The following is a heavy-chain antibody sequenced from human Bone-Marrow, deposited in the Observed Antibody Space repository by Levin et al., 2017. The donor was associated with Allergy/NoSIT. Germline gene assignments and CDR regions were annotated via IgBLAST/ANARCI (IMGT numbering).Heavy chain of an antibody. V-gene: IGHV3-30-3*01. CDR3: ARVLRYFDFWTGPENDYYYGLDV. D-gene: IGHD3-9*01. CDR2: ISYDGGNE. J-gene: IGHJ6*02. CDR1: GFDFRNYA. Sequence: GESLKISCAASGFDFRNYAMHWVRQAPGKGLEWVSVISYDGGNEYYADSVKGRVTVSRDNSKNTLHLQMSPLTPEDTAVYFCARVLRYFDFWTGPENDYYYGLDVWGQGTTVTVSS.